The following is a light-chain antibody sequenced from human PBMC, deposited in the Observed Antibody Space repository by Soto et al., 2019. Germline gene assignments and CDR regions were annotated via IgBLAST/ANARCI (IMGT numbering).Light chain of an antibody. V-gene: IGKV3-20*01. J-gene: IGKJ1*01. CDR1: QIVTNNN. CDR3: KQYGNSLWT. CDR2: GAS. Sequence: EIVLTQSPGTLSLSPGERATLSCRASQIVTNNNLAWYRHKPGQSPRLLIYGASRRATGISDRFSGTGSGTDFTLTISRVEPEEFALYYCKQYGNSLWTFGQGTTVEIK.